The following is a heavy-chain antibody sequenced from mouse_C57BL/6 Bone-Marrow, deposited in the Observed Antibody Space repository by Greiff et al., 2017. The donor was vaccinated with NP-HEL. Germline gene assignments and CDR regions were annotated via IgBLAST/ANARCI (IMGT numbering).Heavy chain of an antibody. Sequence: QVHVKQSGAELVKPGASVKISCKASGYTFTDYYINWVKQRPGQGLEWIGKIGPGSGSTYYNEKFKGKATLTADKSSSTAYMQLSSLTSEDSAVYFCARWNYYGSSYAMDYWGQGTSVTVSS. CDR1: GYTFTDYY. CDR2: IGPGSGST. J-gene: IGHJ4*01. D-gene: IGHD1-1*01. CDR3: ARWNYYGSSYAMDY. V-gene: IGHV1-77*01.